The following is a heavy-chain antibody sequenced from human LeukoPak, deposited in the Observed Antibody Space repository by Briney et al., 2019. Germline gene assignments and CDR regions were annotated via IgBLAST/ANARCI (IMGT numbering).Heavy chain of an antibody. CDR1: GFTFDDYA. Sequence: GRSLRLSCAASGFTFDDYALHWVRQAPGKGLEWVSGITWNSGSIGYADSVKGRFTISRDNSKNTLYLQMNSLRPEDTAVYYCARDLPPAPWNGMDVWGQGTTVTVSS. D-gene: IGHD2-2*01. CDR2: ITWNSGSI. CDR3: ARDLPPAPWNGMDV. J-gene: IGHJ6*02. V-gene: IGHV3-9*01.